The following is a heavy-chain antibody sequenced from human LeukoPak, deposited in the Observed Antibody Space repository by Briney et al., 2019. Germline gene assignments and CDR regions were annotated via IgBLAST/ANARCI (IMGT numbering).Heavy chain of an antibody. J-gene: IGHJ6*02. Sequence: GGSLRLSCAASGFTFSSYAMSWVRQAPGKGLEWISAISGSGGSTYYADSVKGRFTISRDDSKNTLYLQMNSLRAEDTAVYYCASRGGYSSSWYSTFYYGMDVWGQGTTVTVSS. CDR2: ISGSGGST. V-gene: IGHV3-23*01. CDR3: ASRGGYSSSWYSTFYYGMDV. CDR1: GFTFSSYA. D-gene: IGHD6-13*01.